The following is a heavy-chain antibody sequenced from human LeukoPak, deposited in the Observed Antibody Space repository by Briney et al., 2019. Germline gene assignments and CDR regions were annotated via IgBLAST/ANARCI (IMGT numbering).Heavy chain of an antibody. D-gene: IGHD3-22*01. CDR2: ISGSGGST. CDR1: GFTFSSYA. Sequence: PGGSRRLSCAASGFTFSSYAMSWLRQAPGKGLEWVSVISGSGGSTYYADSVKGRFTISRDNSKNTLYLQMNSLRAEDTAVYYCAKDHYYDSSGYYSPYFDYWGQGTLVTVSS. CDR3: AKDHYYDSSGYYSPYFDY. J-gene: IGHJ4*02. V-gene: IGHV3-23*01.